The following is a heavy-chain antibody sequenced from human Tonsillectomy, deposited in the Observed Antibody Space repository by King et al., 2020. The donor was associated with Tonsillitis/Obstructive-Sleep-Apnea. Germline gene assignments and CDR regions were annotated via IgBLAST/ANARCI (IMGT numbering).Heavy chain of an antibody. CDR3: AREHRVVVPSGAFDM. D-gene: IGHD3-3*01. Sequence: VQLVESGGYLVQPGGSLRLSCAASGFTFSSYWIHWVRQDPGKGLVWVSRINSDGSSTNYADSVKGLFTISRDNAKNTMYLQMNSLRAEDTAVYYCAREHRVVVPSGAFDMWGQGTMVTVSS. J-gene: IGHJ3*02. V-gene: IGHV3-74*01. CDR1: GFTFSSYW. CDR2: INSDGSST.